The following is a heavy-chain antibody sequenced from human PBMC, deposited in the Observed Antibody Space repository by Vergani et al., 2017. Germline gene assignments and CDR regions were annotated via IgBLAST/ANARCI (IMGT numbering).Heavy chain of an antibody. CDR2: IYYSGST. CDR1: GASIRSSNYY. CDR3: ARHRGSGGFFPSSYFYGMGV. V-gene: IGHV4-39*01. J-gene: IGHJ6*02. D-gene: IGHD3-10*01. Sequence: QLQLQESGPGLVKPSATLSLTCSVSGASIRSSNYYWGWLRQPPGKGLEWIASIYYSGSTYYNPSLKGRVTISVDTSKNQFSLKLSSVTAADTAVYYCARHRGSGGFFPSSYFYGMGVWGHGTTGTGSS.